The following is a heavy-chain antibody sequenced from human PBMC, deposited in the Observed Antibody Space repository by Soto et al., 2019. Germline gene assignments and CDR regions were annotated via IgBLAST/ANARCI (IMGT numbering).Heavy chain of an antibody. CDR2: ISSSSSYI. J-gene: IGHJ6*02. Sequence: PGGSLRLSCAASGFTFSNYSLNWVRQAPGKGLEWVSSISSSSSYIYSADSLRGRFTISRDNAKNSLYLQMNSLRAEDTAVYYCARAGEYYDFWSGFGAVLGLYGMDVWGQGTTVTVSS. CDR3: ARAGEYYDFWSGFGAVLGLYGMDV. V-gene: IGHV3-21*01. D-gene: IGHD3-3*01. CDR1: GFTFSNYS.